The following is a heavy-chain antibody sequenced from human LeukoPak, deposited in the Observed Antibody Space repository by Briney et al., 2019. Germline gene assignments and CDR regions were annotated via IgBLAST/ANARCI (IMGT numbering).Heavy chain of an antibody. CDR1: GYTFTSYD. CDR3: ARKFLGSRGYYFDY. D-gene: IGHD3-10*01. CDR2: MNPNSGNT. V-gene: IGHV1-8*01. Sequence: ASVKVSCKASGYTFTSYDINWVRQATGQGLEGMGWMNPNSGNTGYAQKFQGRVTMTRNTSISTAYMELSSLSSEDTAVYYCARKFLGSRGYYFDYWGQGTLVTVSS. J-gene: IGHJ4*02.